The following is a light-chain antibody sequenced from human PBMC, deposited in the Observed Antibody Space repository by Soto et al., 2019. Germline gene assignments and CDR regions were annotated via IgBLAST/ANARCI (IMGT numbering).Light chain of an antibody. CDR2: GAS. CDR1: QSVSSSW. J-gene: IGKJ1*01. CDR3: QQYGGPPWT. V-gene: IGKV3-20*01. Sequence: EIVLTQSPGTLSLSPGERATLSCRASQSVSSSWLAWYQQKPGQAPRLLIYGASSRATGVPDRFSGSGSGTEFTLTISRLEPEDSALFYCQQYGGPPWTFGQGTKVEIK.